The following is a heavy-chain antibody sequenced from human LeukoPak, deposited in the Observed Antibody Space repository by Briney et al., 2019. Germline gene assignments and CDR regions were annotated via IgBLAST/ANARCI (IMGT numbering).Heavy chain of an antibody. V-gene: IGHV3-48*04. D-gene: IGHD4-17*01. CDR1: GFTFSSFS. J-gene: IGHJ4*02. Sequence: TGGYLILSCVASGFTFSSFSVNWVRQAPGKGLEWISYITSSSSTYYADSVKGRFTISRDNAKNSLYLQMNSLRAEDTAVYYCARVIGSYGDSAYWGQGTLVTVSS. CDR2: ITSSSST. CDR3: ARVIGSYGDSAY.